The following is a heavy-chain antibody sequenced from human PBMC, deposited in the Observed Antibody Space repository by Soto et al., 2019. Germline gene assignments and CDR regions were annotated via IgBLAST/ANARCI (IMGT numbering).Heavy chain of an antibody. CDR1: GGSISSYY. J-gene: IGHJ4*02. Sequence: SETLSLTYTVSGGSISSYYWSWIRQPPGKGLEWIGYIYYSGSTNYNPSLKSRVTISVDTSKNQFSLKLSSVTAADTAVYYCARGTYYDILTGYQYYFDYWGQGTLVTVSS. CDR3: ARGTYYDILTGYQYYFDY. CDR2: IYYSGST. D-gene: IGHD3-9*01. V-gene: IGHV4-59*01.